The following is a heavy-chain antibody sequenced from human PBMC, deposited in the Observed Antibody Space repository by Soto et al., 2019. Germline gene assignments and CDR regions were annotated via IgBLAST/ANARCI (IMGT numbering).Heavy chain of an antibody. D-gene: IGHD6-13*01. V-gene: IGHV4-30-4*01. CDR2: IYYSGST. CDR1: GGSISSGDYY. J-gene: IGHJ5*02. CDR3: ARERPDGSRLDP. Sequence: QVQLQESGPGLVKPSQTRSLTCTVSGGSISSGDYYWSWIRQPPGKGLEWMGYIYYSGSTYSNPSLKSRVTISGDTSKNQFSLKLRSVTAADTAVYSCARERPDGSRLDPWGQGTLVTVPS.